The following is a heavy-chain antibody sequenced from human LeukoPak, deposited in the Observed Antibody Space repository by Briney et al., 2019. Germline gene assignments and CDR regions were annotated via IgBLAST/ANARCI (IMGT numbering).Heavy chain of an antibody. CDR1: GGSTSSYY. D-gene: IGHD6-13*01. CDR2: ISDIGSI. CDR3: ARWTAGPAYYYYYGMDV. Sequence: SETLSLTCTVSGGSTSSYYWSWIRQPPGKGLEWIAYISDIGSINYNPSLKSRVTISVDTSKNQFSLKLSSVTAADTAAYYCARWTAGPAYYYYYGMDVWGQGTTVTVSS. V-gene: IGHV4-59*08. J-gene: IGHJ6*02.